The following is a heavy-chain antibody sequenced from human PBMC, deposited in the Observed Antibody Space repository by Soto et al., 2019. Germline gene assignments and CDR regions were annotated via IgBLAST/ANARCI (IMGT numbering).Heavy chain of an antibody. CDR2: IYHSGST. J-gene: IGHJ1*01. CDR3: ASSELATLRDTEYFHH. CDR1: GGSISSGGYS. D-gene: IGHD5-12*01. V-gene: IGHV4-30-2*01. Sequence: PSETLSLTCAVSGGSISSGGYSWSWIRQPPGKGLEWIGYIYHSGSTNYNPSLKSRVTISVDSSKSQFALKLTSVTAADTAVYFCASSELATLRDTEYFHHWGQGTLVTVSS.